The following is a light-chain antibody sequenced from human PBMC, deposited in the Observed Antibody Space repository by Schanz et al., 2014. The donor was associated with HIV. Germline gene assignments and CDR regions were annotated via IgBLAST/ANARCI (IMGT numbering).Light chain of an antibody. CDR3: QQYSTSPRT. Sequence: EIVMTQSPATLSVSPGERASLSCRASQSVRRNLAWYQQRPGQAPRLLIYGASTRATGIPARFSGGGSGTDFTLTISRLEPEDVAVYSCQQYSTSPRTFGQGTRLEIK. V-gene: IGKV3-15*01. CDR1: QSVRRN. J-gene: IGKJ1*01. CDR2: GAS.